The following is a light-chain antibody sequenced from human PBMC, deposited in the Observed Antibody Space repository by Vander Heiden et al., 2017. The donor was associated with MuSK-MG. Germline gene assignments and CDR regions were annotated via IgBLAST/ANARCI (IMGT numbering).Light chain of an antibody. CDR1: QSVSNW. CDR3: QHANSYPT. Sequence: DIQMTQSPSTLSASVGDRVTITCRASQSVSNWLAWYQQKPGKAPKLLIYKASRVESGVPSRFSGSGSGTEFTLTISSLQPDDFATYYFQHANSYPTFGQGTKVEIK. CDR2: KAS. V-gene: IGKV1-5*03. J-gene: IGKJ2*01.